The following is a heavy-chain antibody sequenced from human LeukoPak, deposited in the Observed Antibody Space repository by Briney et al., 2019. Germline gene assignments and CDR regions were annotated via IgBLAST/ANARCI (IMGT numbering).Heavy chain of an antibody. CDR1: GYTFINYG. V-gene: IGHV1-3*01. CDR3: ARGPLLIDY. Sequence: GASVKVSCKASGYTFINYGISWVRQAPGQGLEWMGWINAGNGNTKYSQKFQGRVTITRDTSASTAYMELSSLRSEDTAVYYCARGPLLIDYWGQGTLVTVSS. CDR2: INAGNGNT. D-gene: IGHD3-10*01. J-gene: IGHJ4*02.